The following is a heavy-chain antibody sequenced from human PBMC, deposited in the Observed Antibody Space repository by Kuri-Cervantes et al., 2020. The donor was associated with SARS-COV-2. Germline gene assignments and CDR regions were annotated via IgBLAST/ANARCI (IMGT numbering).Heavy chain of an antibody. CDR3: ARDSSRITIFGVVTRYGMDV. CDR2: ISGSGGST. Sequence: GGSLRLSCAASGFTFSSYAMSWVRQAPGKGLEWVSAISGSGGSTYYADSVKGRFTISRDNAKNSLYLQMNSLRAEDTAVYYCARDSSRITIFGVVTRYGMDVWGQGTTVTVSS. CDR1: GFTFSSYA. J-gene: IGHJ6*02. V-gene: IGHV3-23*01. D-gene: IGHD3-3*01.